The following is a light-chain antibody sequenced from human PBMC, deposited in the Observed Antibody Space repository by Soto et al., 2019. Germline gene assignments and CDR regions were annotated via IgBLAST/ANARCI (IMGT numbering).Light chain of an antibody. CDR2: EVS. CDR1: SKVVGAYDF. CDR3: SSHTTSNTRV. J-gene: IGLJ1*01. Sequence: QSAPTQPASVSGAPGQSIPLSRPWNSKVVGAYDFVSWYQQHPDKAPKLLIYEVSNRPSGVSDRFSGSKSVNTATLTISGLQAEDEADYYCSSHTTSNTRVFGTGTKVTVL. V-gene: IGLV2-14*03.